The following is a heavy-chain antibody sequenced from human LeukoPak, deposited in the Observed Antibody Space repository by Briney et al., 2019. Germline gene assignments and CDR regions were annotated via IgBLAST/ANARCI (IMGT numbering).Heavy chain of an antibody. Sequence: PGGSLRLSCAASGFTFSSYSMNWVRQAPVKGLEWVSSISSSSSYIYYADSVKGRFTISRDNAKNSLYLQMNSLRAEDTAVYYCASDDTTGTAYFDYWGQGTLVTVSS. V-gene: IGHV3-21*01. D-gene: IGHD1-1*01. J-gene: IGHJ4*02. CDR2: ISSSSSYI. CDR3: ASDDTTGTAYFDY. CDR1: GFTFSSYS.